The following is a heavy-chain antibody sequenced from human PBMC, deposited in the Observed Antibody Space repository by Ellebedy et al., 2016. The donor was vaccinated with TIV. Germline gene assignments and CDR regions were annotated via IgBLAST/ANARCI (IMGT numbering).Heavy chain of an antibody. J-gene: IGHJ6*02. D-gene: IGHD2-8*01. CDR2: TYYRSKWYN. CDR3: ARDRENCTNGVCYDGFDGMDV. V-gene: IGHV6-1*01. CDR1: GDSVSSNSAA. Sequence: SQTLSLTCXISGDSVSSNSAAWNWIRQSPSRGLEWPGRTYYRSKWYNDYAVSVKSRITINPDTSKNQFSLQLNSVTPEDTAVYYCARDRENCTNGVCYDGFDGMDVWGQGTTVTVSS.